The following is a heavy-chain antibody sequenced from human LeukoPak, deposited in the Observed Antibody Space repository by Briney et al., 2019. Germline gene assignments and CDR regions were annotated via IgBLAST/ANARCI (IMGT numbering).Heavy chain of an antibody. CDR3: ANDYYDSSGYYYAFDI. Sequence: GGSLRLSCAASGFTFSSYAMSWVRQAPGKGLEWVSAISGSGGSTYYADSVKGRFTISRDNSKNTLYLQMNSLRAEDTAVYYCANDYYDSSGYYYAFDIWGQATMVSVSS. CDR2: ISGSGGST. V-gene: IGHV3-23*01. CDR1: GFTFSSYA. D-gene: IGHD3-22*01. J-gene: IGHJ3*02.